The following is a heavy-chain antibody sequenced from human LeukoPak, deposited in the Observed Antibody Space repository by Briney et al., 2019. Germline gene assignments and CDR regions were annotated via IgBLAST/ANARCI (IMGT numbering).Heavy chain of an antibody. D-gene: IGHD3-3*01. J-gene: IGHJ4*02. CDR1: GGSISSSSYY. Sequence: SETLSLTCTVSGGSISSSSYYWGWIRQPPGKGLEWIGSIYYSGSTYYNPSLKSRVTISVDTSKNQFSLKLSSVTAADTAVYYCARVRPPRVTIFGVVISLGYYFDYWGQGTLVTVSS. CDR2: IYYSGST. V-gene: IGHV4-39*07. CDR3: ARVRPPRVTIFGVVISLGYYFDY.